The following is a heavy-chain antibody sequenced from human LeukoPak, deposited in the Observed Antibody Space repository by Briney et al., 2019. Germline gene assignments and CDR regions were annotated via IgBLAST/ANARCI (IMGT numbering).Heavy chain of an antibody. J-gene: IGHJ4*02. V-gene: IGHV4-38-2*02. CDR3: ARGRGYSYKNFDS. CDR1: GGSINGYY. D-gene: IGHD5-18*01. CDR2: IYDSGST. Sequence: SETLSLTCTVSGGSINGYYWNWIRQPPGKGLEWIGSIYDSGSTYYNPSLKSRLTISVDTSKNRFSLKLTSVTAADTAVYYCARGRGYSYKNFDSWGQGTLVTVSS.